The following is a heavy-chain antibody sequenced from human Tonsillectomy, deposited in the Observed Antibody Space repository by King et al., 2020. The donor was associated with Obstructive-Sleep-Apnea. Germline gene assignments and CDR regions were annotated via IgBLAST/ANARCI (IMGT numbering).Heavy chain of an antibody. CDR3: ARDRLRVGYRSGSNCYIGTFDI. Sequence: QLVQSGAEVKKPGASVKVSCKASGYTFTGYYVYWVRQAPGQGLEWMGWINPNSGVTNYAQKFQGRVTMTRDTSISTAYMELSRLRSDDTAVYYCARDRLRVGYRSGSNCYIGTFDIWGQGTMVTVSS. CDR1: GYTFTGYY. CDR2: INPNSGVT. D-gene: IGHD2-15*01. J-gene: IGHJ3*02. V-gene: IGHV1-2*02.